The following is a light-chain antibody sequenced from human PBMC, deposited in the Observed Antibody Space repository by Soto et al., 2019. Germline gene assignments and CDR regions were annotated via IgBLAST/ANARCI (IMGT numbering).Light chain of an antibody. CDR3: SSYTSSSTLYV. CDR2: DVS. Sequence: QSALTQPASVSGSPGQSITISCTGTSSDVGGYNYVSWYQQHPGKAPKLMIFDVSNRPSGVSNRFSGSKSGNTASLTISGFQAEDEADYYCSSYTSSSTLYVVGTGTKVTVL. V-gene: IGLV2-14*01. CDR1: SSDVGGYNY. J-gene: IGLJ1*01.